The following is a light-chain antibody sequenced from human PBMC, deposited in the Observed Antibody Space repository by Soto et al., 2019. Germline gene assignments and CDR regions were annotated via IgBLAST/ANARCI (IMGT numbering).Light chain of an antibody. CDR2: GAS. V-gene: IGKV3-20*01. J-gene: IGKJ1*01. CDR1: QSVSSSY. Sequence: IVLTQSPATLSVSPWERATLSCRASQSVSSSYLAWYQQKPGQAPRLLIYGASSRATGIPDRFSGSGSGTDFTLTISRLEPEDFAVYYCQQYGSSPITFGQGTKVDIK. CDR3: QQYGSSPIT.